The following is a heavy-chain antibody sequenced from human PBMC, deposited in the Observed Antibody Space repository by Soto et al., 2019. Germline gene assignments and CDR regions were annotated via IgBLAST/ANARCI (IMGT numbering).Heavy chain of an antibody. CDR3: ARANSMVRGVIITETYYYCGMDV. J-gene: IGHJ6*04. D-gene: IGHD3-10*01. Sequence: GASVKVSCKASGGTFSSYAISWVRQAPGQGLEWMGGIIPIFGTANYAQRFQGRVTITADESTSTAYMELSSLRSEDTAVYYCARANSMVRGVIITETYYYCGMDVWGEGTRVTVSS. CDR1: GGTFSSYA. V-gene: IGHV1-69*13. CDR2: IIPIFGTA.